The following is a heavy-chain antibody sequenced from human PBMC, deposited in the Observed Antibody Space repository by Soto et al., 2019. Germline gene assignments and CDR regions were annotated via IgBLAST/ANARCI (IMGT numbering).Heavy chain of an antibody. J-gene: IGHJ6*02. CDR2: IYDTGISGYTPST. CDR3: ARGEHAFFYYGLDV. V-gene: IGHV4-59*01. Sequence: SETLSLTCTVSGGSITSSYWSWIRRPPGKGLEWIAYIYDTGISGYTPSTSYNPSLKSRVTMSVDTSKSQFSLKLTSVTAADTAVYYCARGEHAFFYYGLDVWGQGITVTVSS. CDR1: GGSITSSY.